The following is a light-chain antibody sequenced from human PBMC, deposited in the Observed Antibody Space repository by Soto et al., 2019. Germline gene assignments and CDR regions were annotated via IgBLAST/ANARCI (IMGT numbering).Light chain of an antibody. CDR2: EVN. Sequence: QSALTQPPSASGSLGQSVTISCTGTSSDIGDYNYVSWYQQHPGKAPKLILYEVNTRPSGVSDRFSGSKSGNTASLSISGLQPEDEGDYYCCSYAGVTTVIFGGGTKLTVL. J-gene: IGLJ2*01. CDR1: SSDIGDYNY. CDR3: CSYAGVTTVI. V-gene: IGLV2-8*01.